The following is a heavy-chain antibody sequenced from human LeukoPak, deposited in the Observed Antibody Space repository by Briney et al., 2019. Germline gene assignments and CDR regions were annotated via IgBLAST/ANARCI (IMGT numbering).Heavy chain of an antibody. CDR1: GGTFSSYA. D-gene: IGHD1-26*01. Sequence: SVKVSCKASGGTFSSYAISWVRQAPGQGLEWMGGIIPIFGTANYAQKFQGRVTITADESTGTAYMELSSLRSEDTAVYYCARRYSGSYSFFDYWGQGTLVTVSS. J-gene: IGHJ4*02. CDR3: ARRYSGSYSFFDY. CDR2: IIPIFGTA. V-gene: IGHV1-69*13.